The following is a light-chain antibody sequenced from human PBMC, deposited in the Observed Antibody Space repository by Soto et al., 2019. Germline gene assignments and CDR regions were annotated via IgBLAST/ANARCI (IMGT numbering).Light chain of an antibody. J-gene: IGKJ4*01. CDR2: ATS. CDR3: QQSYSSLVT. CDR1: QGVSSW. V-gene: IGKV1-12*01. Sequence: DIQMTQSPSSVSASVGDRVTITCRASQGVSSWLASHQQKPGNAPNVLVHATSSLQSGVPSRFRGSGSGTDFTLTINDVQPEDSATYYCQQSYSSLVTFGAGTKVEIK.